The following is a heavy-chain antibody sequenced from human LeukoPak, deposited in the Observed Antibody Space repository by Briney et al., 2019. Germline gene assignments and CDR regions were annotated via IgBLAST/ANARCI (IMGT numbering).Heavy chain of an antibody. CDR2: IHSSGSA. V-gene: IGHV4-59*12. CDR1: GASLNDYY. D-gene: IGHD5-24*01. J-gene: IGHJ4*02. Sequence: SETLSLTCTVSGASLNDYYWSRIRQPPGKALEWIGFIHSSGSANSNPSLTSRVTISIDTSKNQFSLNLRSLTAADTAVYFCASGAADGYNFGFDYWGQGTLAAVSS. CDR3: ASGAADGYNFGFDY.